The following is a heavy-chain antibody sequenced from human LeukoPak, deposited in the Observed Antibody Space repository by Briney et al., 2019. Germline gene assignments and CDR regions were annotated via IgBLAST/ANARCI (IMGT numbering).Heavy chain of an antibody. D-gene: IGHD1-26*01. J-gene: IGHJ4*02. CDR1: GYTFTSYD. CDR2: MNPNSGNT. Sequence: ASVKVSCKASGYTFTSYDINWVRQATGQGLEWMGWMNPNSGNTGYAQKFQGRVTMTRNTSISTAYMELSSLRSDDTAVYYCAREASLGGNQYPYWGQGTLVTVSS. V-gene: IGHV1-8*01. CDR3: AREASLGGNQYPY.